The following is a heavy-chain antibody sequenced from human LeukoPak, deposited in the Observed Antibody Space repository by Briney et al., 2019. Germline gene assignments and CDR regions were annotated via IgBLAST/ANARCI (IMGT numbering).Heavy chain of an antibody. Sequence: GGSLRLSCTVSGFTFSGYEMNWVRQAPGKGLEWVSYISSSGSTIFYADSVKGRFTISRDNAKNSLYLQMNSLRAEDTAVYYCARRGIQLWPHDDYWGQGTLVTVSS. J-gene: IGHJ4*02. CDR3: ARRGIQLWPHDDY. CDR1: GFTFSGYE. V-gene: IGHV3-48*03. D-gene: IGHD5-18*01. CDR2: ISSSGSTI.